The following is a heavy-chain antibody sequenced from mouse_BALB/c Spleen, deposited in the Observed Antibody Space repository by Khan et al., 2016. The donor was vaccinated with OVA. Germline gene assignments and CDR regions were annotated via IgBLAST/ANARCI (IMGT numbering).Heavy chain of an antibody. CDR1: GFSLTNYG. Sequence: QVQLKESGPGLAAPSQSLSLTCTISGFSLTNYGVHWVRQPPGQGLEWLVFMRNDGNTTYNSALKSKLTISKANSKSQVFLKIKSRQTDDTAIDFCAGLPYCHNNIMDYWGQGTSVTVSS. J-gene: IGHJ4*01. V-gene: IGHV2-6-1*01. D-gene: IGHD2-10*01. CDR2: MRNDGNT. CDR3: AGLPYCHNNIMDY.